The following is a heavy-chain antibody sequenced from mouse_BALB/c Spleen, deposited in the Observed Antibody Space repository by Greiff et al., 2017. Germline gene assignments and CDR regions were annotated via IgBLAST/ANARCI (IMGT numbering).Heavy chain of an antibody. D-gene: IGHD1-1*01. V-gene: IGHV5-17*02. J-gene: IGHJ3*01. CDR3: ARGEDYYGSFAY. Sequence: EVKLVESGGGLVQPGGSRKLSCAASGFTFSSFGMHWVRQAPEKGLEWVAYISSGSSTIYYADTVKGRFTISRDNPKNTLFLQMTSLRSEDTAMYYCARGEDYYGSFAYWGQGTLVTVSA. CDR2: ISSGSSTI. CDR1: GFTFSSFG.